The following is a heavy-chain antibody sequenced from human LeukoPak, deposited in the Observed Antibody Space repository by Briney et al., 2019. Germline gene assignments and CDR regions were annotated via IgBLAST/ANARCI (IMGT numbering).Heavy chain of an antibody. CDR2: IKQDGSEK. J-gene: IGHJ4*02. Sequence: GGSLRLSCVASGFTFSSYWVSWVRQAPGKGLEWVANIKQDGSEKHYVDSVKGRFTISRDNAKNFLYLQMNSLRAEDTAVYYCARSGWYSNFDCWGQGTLVTVSS. CDR1: GFTFSSYW. D-gene: IGHD6-19*01. CDR3: ARSGWYSNFDC. V-gene: IGHV3-7*04.